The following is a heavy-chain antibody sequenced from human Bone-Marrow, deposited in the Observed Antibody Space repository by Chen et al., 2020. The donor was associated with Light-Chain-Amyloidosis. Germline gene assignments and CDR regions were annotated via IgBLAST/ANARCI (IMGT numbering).Heavy chain of an antibody. CDR2: INPNSGGT. Sequence: QVQLVQSGAEVKKPGASVKVSCKASGYTFTGYYMHWVRQAPGQGLEWMGWINPNSGGTNYAQKFQGRVTMTRDTSISTAYMELSRLRSDDTAVYYCARRTARSIAAAAPPDYWGQGTLVTVSS. CDR3: ARRTARSIAAAAPPDY. V-gene: IGHV1-2*02. CDR1: GYTFTGYY. J-gene: IGHJ4*02. D-gene: IGHD6-13*01.